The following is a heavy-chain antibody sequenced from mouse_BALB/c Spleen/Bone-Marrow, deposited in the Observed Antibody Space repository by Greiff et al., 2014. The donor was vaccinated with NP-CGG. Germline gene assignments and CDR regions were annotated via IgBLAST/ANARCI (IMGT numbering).Heavy chain of an antibody. CDR3: ATARATWFAY. J-gene: IGHJ3*01. Sequence: QVQLKESGAELMKPGASVKISCKATGYTFSSYWIEWVKQRPGHGLEWIGEILPGRGSTNYNEKFKGKATFTADTSSNTAYMQLSSLTSEDSAVYYCATARATWFAYWGQGTLVTVSA. CDR2: ILPGRGST. CDR1: GYTFSSYW. V-gene: IGHV1-9*01. D-gene: IGHD3-2*01.